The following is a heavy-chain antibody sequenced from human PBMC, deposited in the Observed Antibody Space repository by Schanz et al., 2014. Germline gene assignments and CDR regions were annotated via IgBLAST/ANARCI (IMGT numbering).Heavy chain of an antibody. CDR2: ITYDGSNK. CDR3: ARDKNYDDSAEYGMDV. Sequence: QVELVESGGGVVQPGRSLRLSCAASGFTFSRHAMHWVRQAAGKGLEWVAAITYDGSNKYYAESVKGRFTISRDNSKNTLYLQMNSLRAEDAAVYRCARDKNYDDSAEYGMDVWGQGTTVTVSS. D-gene: IGHD3-22*01. V-gene: IGHV3-30*14. CDR1: GFTFSRHA. J-gene: IGHJ6*02.